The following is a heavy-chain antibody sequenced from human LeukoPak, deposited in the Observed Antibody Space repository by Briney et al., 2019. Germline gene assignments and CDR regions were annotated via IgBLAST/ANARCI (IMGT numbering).Heavy chain of an antibody. Sequence: PSETLSLTCAVSGGSISSGGYSWSWIRQPPGKGLEWIGYIYHSGSTYYNPSLKSRVTISVDRSKNQFSLKLSSVTAADTAVYYCARAGPQYSSGWLGYWGQGTLVTVSS. J-gene: IGHJ4*02. D-gene: IGHD6-19*01. V-gene: IGHV4-30-2*01. CDR1: GGSISSGGYS. CDR2: IYHSGST. CDR3: ARAGPQYSSGWLGY.